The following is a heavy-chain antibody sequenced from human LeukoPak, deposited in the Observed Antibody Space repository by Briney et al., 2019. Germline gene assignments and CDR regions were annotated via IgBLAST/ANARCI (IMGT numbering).Heavy chain of an antibody. CDR1: GGSISSYY. J-gene: IGHJ4*02. V-gene: IGHV4-4*07. Sequence: SETLSLSCTVSGGSISSYYCSWIRQPAGKGLEWIGRIYTSGSTNYNPSLKSRVTMSVDTSKNQFSLKLSSVTAADTAVYYCAREYTGIAEYYFDYWGQGTLVTVSS. CDR2: IYTSGST. CDR3: AREYTGIAEYYFDY. D-gene: IGHD6-13*01.